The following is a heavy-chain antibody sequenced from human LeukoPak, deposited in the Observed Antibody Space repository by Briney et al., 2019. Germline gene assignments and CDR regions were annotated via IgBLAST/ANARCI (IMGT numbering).Heavy chain of an antibody. J-gene: IGHJ4*02. V-gene: IGHV4-34*01. CDR3: ARAPRVRGVTIFDY. Sequence: PSETLSLTCAVYGGSFSGYYWSWIRQPPGKGLEWIGEINHSGSTNYNPSLKSRVTISVDTSKNQFSLKLSSVTAADTAVYYCARAPRVRGVTIFDYWGQGTLVTVSS. CDR1: GGSFSGYY. D-gene: IGHD3-10*01. CDR2: INHSGST.